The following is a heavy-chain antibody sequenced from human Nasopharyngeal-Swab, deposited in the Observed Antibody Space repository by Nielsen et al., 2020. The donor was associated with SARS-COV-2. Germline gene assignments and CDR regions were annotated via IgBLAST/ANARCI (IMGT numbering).Heavy chain of an antibody. CDR2: INAGNGNT. J-gene: IGHJ6*03. V-gene: IGHV1-18*01. Sequence: WVRQAPGQRLEWMGWINAGNGNTNYAQKLQGRVTMTTDTSTSTAYMELRSLRSDDTAVYYCARGPELRFLEWPILANYYYYYYMDVWGKGTTVTVSS. D-gene: IGHD3-3*01. CDR3: ARGPELRFLEWPILANYYYYYYMDV.